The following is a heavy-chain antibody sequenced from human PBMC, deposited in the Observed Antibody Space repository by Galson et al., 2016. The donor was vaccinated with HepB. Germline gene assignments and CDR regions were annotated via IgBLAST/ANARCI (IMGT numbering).Heavy chain of an antibody. V-gene: IGHV1-2*02. Sequence: SVKVSCKASGYRFIDYPIHWVRQAPGQGLEWMAYIKPTSDGTNYALKFQGRATVTRDTSITTAYMELSSLTSADTAVYYCARHWSGSSDYWGQGTLVTVSS. J-gene: IGHJ4*02. D-gene: IGHD1-26*01. CDR3: ARHWSGSSDY. CDR2: IKPTSDGT. CDR1: GYRFIDYP.